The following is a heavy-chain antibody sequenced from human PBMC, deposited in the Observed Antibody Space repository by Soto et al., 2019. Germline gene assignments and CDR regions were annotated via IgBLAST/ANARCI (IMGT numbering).Heavy chain of an antibody. J-gene: IGHJ4*02. CDR1: GNTFTTYY. CDR3: VSSAMGARPFDY. V-gene: IGHV1-46*01. D-gene: IGHD5-18*01. CDR2: INPSGSST. Sequence: QVQLVQSGAEVKEPGASVKVSCKAPGNTFTTYYMHWVRQAPGQGLEWMGIINPSGSSTTYAQKFQGRVTVARDTATSTVHMEMGRLRSDDTAVYYCVSSAMGARPFDYWGQGTLVSVSS.